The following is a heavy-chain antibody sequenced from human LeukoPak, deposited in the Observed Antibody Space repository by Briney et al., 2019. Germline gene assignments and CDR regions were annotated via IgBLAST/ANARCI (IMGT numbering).Heavy chain of an antibody. CDR2: INHSGST. Sequence: SETLSLTCAVYGGSFSGYYWSLIRQPPGKGPEWIGEINHSGSTNYNPSLKSRVTISVDTSKNQFSLKLSSVTAADTAVYYCARGSTGRQDAFDIWGQGTMVTVSS. J-gene: IGHJ3*02. CDR1: GGSFSGYY. V-gene: IGHV4-34*01. CDR3: ARGSTGRQDAFDI.